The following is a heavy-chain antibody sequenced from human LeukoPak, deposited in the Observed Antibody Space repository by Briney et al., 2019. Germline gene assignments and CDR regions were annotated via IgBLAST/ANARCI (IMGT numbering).Heavy chain of an antibody. V-gene: IGHV4-4*07. D-gene: IGHD3-3*01. Sequence: SETLSLTCTVSGGSISSYYWSWIRQPAGKGLEWIGRIYTSGSTNYNPSLKSRVTMSVDTSKNQFSLKLGSVTAADTAVYYCARETHPLRFSESDWGQGTLVTVSS. J-gene: IGHJ4*02. CDR3: ARETHPLRFSESD. CDR1: GGSISSYY. CDR2: IYTSGST.